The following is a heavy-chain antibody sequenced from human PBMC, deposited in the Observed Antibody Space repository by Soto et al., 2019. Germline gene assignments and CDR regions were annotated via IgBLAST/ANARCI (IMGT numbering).Heavy chain of an antibody. D-gene: IGHD6-19*01. CDR2: INAGNGNT. Sequence: QVQLVQSGAEVKKPGASVKVSCKASGYTFTSYAMHWVRQAPGQRLEWMGWINAGNGNTKYSQKFQGRVTITRDTSASTAYMELSSLRSEDTAVYYCATGTLIAVAGTGEFDYWGQGTLVTVSS. CDR3: ATGTLIAVAGTGEFDY. V-gene: IGHV1-3*01. CDR1: GYTFTSYA. J-gene: IGHJ4*02.